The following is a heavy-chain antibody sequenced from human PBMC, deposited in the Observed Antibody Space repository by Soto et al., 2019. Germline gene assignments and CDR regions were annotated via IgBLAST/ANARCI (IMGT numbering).Heavy chain of an antibody. CDR3: GASFSFDY. J-gene: IGHJ4*02. V-gene: IGHV4-39*01. D-gene: IGHD6-6*01. CDR1: GGSISSSDYY. CDR2: IDYSGST. Sequence: QLQLQESGPGLVKPSETLSLTCTVSGGSISSSDYYWGWIRQPPGKGLEWIGTIDYSGSTYYNPSLKSRFTISVDTSKNQFSLKLSSVTAADTAVYYCGASFSFDYWGQGTLVSVSS.